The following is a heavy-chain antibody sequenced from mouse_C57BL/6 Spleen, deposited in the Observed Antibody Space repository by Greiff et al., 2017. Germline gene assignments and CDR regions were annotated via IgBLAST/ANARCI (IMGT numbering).Heavy chain of an antibody. J-gene: IGHJ1*03. CDR1: GFTFSNYW. CDR3: TGLYYYGSSYRYFDV. V-gene: IGHV6-3*01. CDR2: IRLKSDNYAT. Sequence: EVKLMESGGGLVQPGGSMKLSCVASGFTFSNYWMNWVRQSPEKGLEWVAQIRLKSDNYATPYAESVKGRFTISSDDSKSSVYLQMNNLRAEDTGIYYGTGLYYYGSSYRYFDVWGTGTTVTVSS. D-gene: IGHD1-1*01.